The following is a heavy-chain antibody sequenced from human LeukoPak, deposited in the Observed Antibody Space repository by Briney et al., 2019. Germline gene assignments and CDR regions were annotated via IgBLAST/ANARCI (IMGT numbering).Heavy chain of an antibody. J-gene: IGHJ4*02. Sequence: GGSLRLSCAASGFTFSSYWMHWVRQAPGKWLVWVSRINSDGSSTSYTDSVKGRLTIARDNAKNTLYLQMNSLRAEDTAVYYCARDRGYGYLFDYWGQGTLVTVSS. D-gene: IGHD5-18*01. CDR3: ARDRGYGYLFDY. V-gene: IGHV3-74*01. CDR1: GFTFSSYW. CDR2: INSDGSST.